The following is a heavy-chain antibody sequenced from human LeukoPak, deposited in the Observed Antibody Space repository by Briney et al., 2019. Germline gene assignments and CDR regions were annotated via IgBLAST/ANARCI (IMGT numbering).Heavy chain of an antibody. J-gene: IGHJ4*02. V-gene: IGHV3-7*03. D-gene: IGHD4-17*01. CDR3: ARAFYGDYYFDY. Sequence: PGGSLRLSCAASGFTFSGYWMSWVRQAPGKGLEWVANIKQDGSEKYYVDSVKGRFTTSRDNAKNSLYLQMNSLRAEDTAVYYCARAFYGDYYFDYWGQGTLVTVSS. CDR1: GFTFSGYW. CDR2: IKQDGSEK.